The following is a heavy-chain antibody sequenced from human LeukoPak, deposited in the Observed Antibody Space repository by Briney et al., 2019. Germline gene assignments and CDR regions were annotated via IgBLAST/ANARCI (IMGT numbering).Heavy chain of an antibody. Sequence: PSETLSLTCTVSGGSISSGDYYWSWIRQPPGKGLEWIGYIYYSGSTYYNPSLKSRVTISVDTSKNQFSLKLSSVTAADTAVYYCARGGSIFGVVIRRNWFDPWGQGTLVTVSS. J-gene: IGHJ5*02. CDR3: ARGGSIFGVVIRRNWFDP. V-gene: IGHV4-30-4*08. D-gene: IGHD3-3*01. CDR2: IYYSGST. CDR1: GGSISSGDYY.